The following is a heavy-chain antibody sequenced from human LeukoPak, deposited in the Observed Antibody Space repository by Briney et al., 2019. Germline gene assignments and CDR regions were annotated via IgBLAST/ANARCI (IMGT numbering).Heavy chain of an antibody. V-gene: IGHV3-11*04. Sequence: PGGSLRLSCAASGFTFSDYYMSWIRQAPGKGLEWVSYISSSSSTIYYADSVKGRFTISRDNAKNSLYLQMNSLRAEDTAVYYCARECSGGSCYLNVWGQGTTVTVSS. CDR1: GFTFSDYY. CDR2: ISSSSSTI. D-gene: IGHD2-15*01. J-gene: IGHJ6*02. CDR3: ARECSGGSCYLNV.